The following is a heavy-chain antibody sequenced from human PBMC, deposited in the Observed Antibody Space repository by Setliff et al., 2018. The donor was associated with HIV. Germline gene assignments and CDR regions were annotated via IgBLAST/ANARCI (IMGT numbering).Heavy chain of an antibody. CDR2: IYFTGSS. J-gene: IGHJ3*01. CDR1: DDPISSYY. V-gene: IGHV4-59*01. D-gene: IGHD4-17*01. CDR3: ARVQMAYAAFDV. Sequence: SETLSLTCYVTDDPISSYYWSWVRQPAGKGLEWIGSIYFTGSSDNNPSLKSRVTLSVDTSKHQFSLKLSSVTAADTAVYYCARVQMAYAAFDVWGQGTMVTVSS.